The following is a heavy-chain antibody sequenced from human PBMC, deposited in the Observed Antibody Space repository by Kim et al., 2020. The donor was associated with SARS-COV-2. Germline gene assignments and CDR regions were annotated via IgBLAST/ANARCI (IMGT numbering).Heavy chain of an antibody. CDR3: ARTDILTSVPYYYYGMDV. Sequence: ASVKVSCKASGYTFTSYGISWVRQAPGQGLEWMGWISAYNGNTNYAQKLQGRVTMTTDTSTSTAYMELRSLRSDDTAVYYCARTDILTSVPYYYYGMDVWGQGTTVTVSS. J-gene: IGHJ6*02. CDR1: GYTFTSYG. CDR2: ISAYNGNT. D-gene: IGHD3-9*01. V-gene: IGHV1-18*01.